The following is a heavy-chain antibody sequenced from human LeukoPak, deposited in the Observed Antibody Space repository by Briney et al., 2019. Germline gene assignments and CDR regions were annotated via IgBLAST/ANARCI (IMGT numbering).Heavy chain of an antibody. CDR2: ISSSSSYI. V-gene: IGHV3-21*01. D-gene: IGHD3-10*01. CDR1: GFTFSSYS. J-gene: IGHJ6*02. CDR3: ARAGYYGSGSYIYYYGMDV. Sequence: PGGSPRLSCAASGFTFSSYSMNWVRQAPGKGLEWVSSISSSSSYIYYADSVKGRFTISRDNAKNSLYLQMNSLRAEDTAVYYCARAGYYGSGSYIYYYGMDVWGQGTTVTVSS.